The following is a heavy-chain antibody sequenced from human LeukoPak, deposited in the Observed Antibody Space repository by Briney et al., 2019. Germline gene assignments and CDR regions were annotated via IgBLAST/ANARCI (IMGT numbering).Heavy chain of an antibody. Sequence: GSLRLSCAASEFTFSSYSMNWVRQPPGKGLEWIGEIDHSGSTNYNPSLKSRVTISVGTPKNQFSLKLTSVTAADTAVYYCARGPPYIVVVTAIGFFDHWGQGTLVTVSS. CDR3: ARGPPYIVVVTAIGFFDH. D-gene: IGHD2-21*02. CDR1: EFTFSSYS. CDR2: IDHSGST. V-gene: IGHV4-34*01. J-gene: IGHJ4*02.